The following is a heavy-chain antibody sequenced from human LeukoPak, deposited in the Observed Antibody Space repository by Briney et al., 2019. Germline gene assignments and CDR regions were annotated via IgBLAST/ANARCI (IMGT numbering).Heavy chain of an antibody. Sequence: GGSLRLSCAASGFTFSDYYMSWIRQAPGKGLEWVSYISSSSSYTNYADSVKGRFTISRDNAKNSLYLQVISLRAEDTAVYDCARSLGSGWYVDYWGQGTLVTVSS. CDR1: GFTFSDYY. J-gene: IGHJ4*02. V-gene: IGHV3-11*06. CDR2: ISSSSSYT. CDR3: ARSLGSGWYVDY. D-gene: IGHD6-19*01.